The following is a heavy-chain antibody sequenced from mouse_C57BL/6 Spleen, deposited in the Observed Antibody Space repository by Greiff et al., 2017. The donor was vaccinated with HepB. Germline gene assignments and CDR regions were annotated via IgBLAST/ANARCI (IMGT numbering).Heavy chain of an antibody. V-gene: IGHV1-55*01. CDR3: AKKDYGSSYGFDY. CDR2: IYPGSGST. D-gene: IGHD1-1*01. CDR1: GYTFTSYW. Sequence: VQLQQPGAELVKPGASVKMSCKASGYTFTSYWITWVKQRPGQGLGWIGDIYPGSGSTNYNEKFKSKATLTVDTSSSTAYMQLSSLTSEDAAVYYCAKKDYGSSYGFDYWGQGTTLTVSS. J-gene: IGHJ2*01.